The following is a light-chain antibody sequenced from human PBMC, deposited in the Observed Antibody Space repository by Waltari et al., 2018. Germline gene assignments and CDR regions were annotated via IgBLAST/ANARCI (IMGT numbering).Light chain of an antibody. Sequence: QSALTQPASVSGSPGQSITLSCTGTSSDVDFYNSAPWYQQHPGKAPRLMIYDVSNRPSGVSNRFSGSKSGNTASLTISGLQAEDEADYYCTSSSTSTTRVFGGGTKLTVL. V-gene: IGLV2-14*03. CDR2: DVS. CDR1: SSDVDFYNS. J-gene: IGLJ3*02. CDR3: TSSSTSTTRV.